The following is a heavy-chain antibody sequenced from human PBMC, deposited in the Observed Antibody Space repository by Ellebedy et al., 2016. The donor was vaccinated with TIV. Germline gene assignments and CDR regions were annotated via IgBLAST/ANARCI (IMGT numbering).Heavy chain of an antibody. J-gene: IGHJ1*01. CDR1: GYTFTSYG. CDR2: ISAYNGNT. Sequence: AASVKVSCKASGYTFTSYGISWVRQAPGQGLEWMGWISAYNGNTNYAQKLQGRVTMTTDTSTSTAYMELRSLRSDDTAVYYCARSRDGYNSFGEYFQHWGQGTLVTVSS. CDR3: ARSRDGYNSFGEYFQH. D-gene: IGHD5-24*01. V-gene: IGHV1-18*01.